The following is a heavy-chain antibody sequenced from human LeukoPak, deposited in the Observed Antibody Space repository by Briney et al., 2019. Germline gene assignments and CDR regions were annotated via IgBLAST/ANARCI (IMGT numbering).Heavy chain of an antibody. CDR3: ARDVTSLISVAGH. V-gene: IGHV1-18*01. Sequence: ASVKVSCKASGYTFPTYGITWVRQAPGQGLEWMGWISPYNHNTKYAPKLQGRLTMTTDTTTSAAYMELWSLGPDDTAVYYRARDVTSLISVAGHWGQGTLVTVSS. D-gene: IGHD6-19*01. CDR1: GYTFPTYG. CDR2: ISPYNHNT. J-gene: IGHJ4*02.